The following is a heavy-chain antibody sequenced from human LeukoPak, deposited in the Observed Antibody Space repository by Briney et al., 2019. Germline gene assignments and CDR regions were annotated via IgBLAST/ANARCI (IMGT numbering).Heavy chain of an antibody. CDR1: GYSISSGYY. CDR3: ARGGRDTSEYYDFWSGSNRLYYYYYMDV. J-gene: IGHJ6*03. D-gene: IGHD3-3*01. V-gene: IGHV4-38-2*02. CDR2: IYHSGST. Sequence: SETLSLTCTVSGYSISSGYYWGWIRQPPGKGLEWIGSIYHSGSTYYNPSLKSRVTISVDTSKNKFSLKLSSVTAADTAVYYCARGGRDTSEYYDFWSGSNRLYYYYYMDVWGKGTTVTVSS.